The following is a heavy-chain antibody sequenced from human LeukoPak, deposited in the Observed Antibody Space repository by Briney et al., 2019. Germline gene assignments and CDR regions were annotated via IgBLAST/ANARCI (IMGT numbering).Heavy chain of an antibody. Sequence: GGSLRLSCAASGFTFSSYAMSWVRQAPGKGLEWVSAISGSGGSTYYADSVKGRFTISRDNSKNTLYLQMNSLRAEDTAVYYCARHYDILTGYYKLDYWGQGTLVTVSS. V-gene: IGHV3-23*01. CDR1: GFTFSSYA. CDR2: ISGSGGST. J-gene: IGHJ4*02. D-gene: IGHD3-9*01. CDR3: ARHYDILTGYYKLDY.